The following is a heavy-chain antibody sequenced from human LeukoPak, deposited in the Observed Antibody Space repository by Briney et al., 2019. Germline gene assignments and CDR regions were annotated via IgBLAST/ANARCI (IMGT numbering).Heavy chain of an antibody. CDR3: ARDTGSGVDY. Sequence: PSETLSLTCTVSGYSISSGYYWGWIRQPPGKGLEWIGRIYTSGSTNYNPSLKSRVTISVDTSKNQFSLKLSSVTAADTAVYYCARDTGSGVDYWGQGTLVTVSS. V-gene: IGHV4-38-2*02. CDR2: IYTSGST. CDR1: GYSISSGYY. J-gene: IGHJ4*02. D-gene: IGHD3-10*01.